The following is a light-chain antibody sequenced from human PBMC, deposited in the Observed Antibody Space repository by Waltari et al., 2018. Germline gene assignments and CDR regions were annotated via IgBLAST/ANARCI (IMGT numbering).Light chain of an antibody. V-gene: IGKV2-30*02. CDR2: KVS. CDR1: QSLVHSDGSTY. CDR3: MQGTHWPPWT. J-gene: IGKJ1*01. Sequence: DVVMTQSPLSLPVTLGQPASISCRSSQSLVHSDGSTYLNWFQQRPGQSPRRLIYKVSNRDSGVPDRVSGSGSGTDFTLKISRVEAEDVGVYYCMQGTHWPPWTFGQGTKVEIK.